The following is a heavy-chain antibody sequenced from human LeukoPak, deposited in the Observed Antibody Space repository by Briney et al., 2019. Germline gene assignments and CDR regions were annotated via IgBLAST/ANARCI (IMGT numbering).Heavy chain of an antibody. J-gene: IGHJ4*02. CDR1: GFTFSSYA. V-gene: IGHV3-23*01. Sequence: GGSLRLSCAASGFTFSSYAMSWVRQAPGKGLEWVSDISHSGVTTDYADSVKGRFTISRDNPKNMLYLQMNSLRGEDTAVYYCARDPTYYLRYGYFDSWGQGTLVTVSS. CDR2: ISHSGVTT. CDR3: ARDPTYYLRYGYFDS. D-gene: IGHD1-26*01.